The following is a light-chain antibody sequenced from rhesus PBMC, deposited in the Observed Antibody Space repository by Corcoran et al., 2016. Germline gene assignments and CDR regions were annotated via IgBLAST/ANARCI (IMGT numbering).Light chain of an antibody. CDR1: QSVSSY. CDR2: GAA. V-gene: IGKV3-24*04. Sequence: EIVMTQSPATLALSPGERATLSCRASQSVSSYLAWYQPTPGQAPRLLIYGAASRATGIPDRFSGSGSGTEFTRAISSLEPGDVGVYFCLQSSNWHSFGRGTKVEIK. J-gene: IGKJ2*01. CDR3: LQSSNWHS.